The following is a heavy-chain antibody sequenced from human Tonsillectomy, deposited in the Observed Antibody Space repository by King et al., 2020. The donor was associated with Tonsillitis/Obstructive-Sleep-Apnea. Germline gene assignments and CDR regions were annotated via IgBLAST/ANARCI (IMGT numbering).Heavy chain of an antibody. D-gene: IGHD5-24*01. CDR2: ISYDGSDK. J-gene: IGHJ3*02. CDR1: GVTFRHYA. CDR3: ARGVMSTISPAFDI. V-gene: IGHV3-30*04. Sequence: QLVQSGGGVVQPGRSRRLSCVASGVTFRHYAMHWVRQSPGKGLEWAALISYDGSDKYYADSLKGRFTVSRDNSKNTLYLQMNFLRPEDTAVYYCARGVMSTISPAFDIWGQGTMLTVSS.